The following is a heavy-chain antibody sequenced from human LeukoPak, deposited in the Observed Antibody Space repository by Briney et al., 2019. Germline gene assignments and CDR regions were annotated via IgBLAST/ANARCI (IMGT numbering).Heavy chain of an antibody. CDR3: ARDGSASTRGEFDP. CDR1: GGSISSYY. Sequence: SETLSLTCTVSGGSISSYYWSWIRQPAGKGLEWIGYIYYSGSTYYNPSLKSRVTISVDTSKNQFSLKLSSVTAADTAVYYCARDGSASTRGEFDPWGQGTLVTVSS. J-gene: IGHJ5*02. CDR2: IYYSGST. V-gene: IGHV4-59*06. D-gene: IGHD5-24*01.